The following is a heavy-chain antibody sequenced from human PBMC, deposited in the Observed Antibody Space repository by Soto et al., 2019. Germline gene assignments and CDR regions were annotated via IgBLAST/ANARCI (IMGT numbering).Heavy chain of an antibody. CDR3: ARGQAFWTGYYRMPYYFDY. CDR2: LYYSGST. CDR1: GGSVSSGSYY. V-gene: IGHV4-61*01. J-gene: IGHJ4*02. Sequence: PSETLSLTCTASGGSVSSGSYYWSWIRQPPGKGLEYIGYLYYSGSTNYNPSLKSRVTISVDTPKNQFSLKLTSVTAADTAIYFCARGQAFWTGYYRMPYYFDYWGRGTLVTVSS. D-gene: IGHD3-3*01.